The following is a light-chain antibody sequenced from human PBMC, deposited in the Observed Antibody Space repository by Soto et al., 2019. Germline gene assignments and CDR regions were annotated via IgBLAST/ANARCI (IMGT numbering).Light chain of an antibody. Sequence: ALTQPRSVSGSPGQSVTISCTGTSSDVGGYNYVSWYLQHPGKAPKLMIYDVSKRPSGVPDRFSGSKSGNTASLTISGLQAEDEADYYCCSYAGSYTLYVFGTGTKVTVL. CDR1: SSDVGGYNY. V-gene: IGLV2-11*01. J-gene: IGLJ1*01. CDR3: CSYAGSYTLYV. CDR2: DVS.